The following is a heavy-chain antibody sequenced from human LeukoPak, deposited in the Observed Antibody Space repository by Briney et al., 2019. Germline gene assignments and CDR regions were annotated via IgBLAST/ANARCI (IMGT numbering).Heavy chain of an antibody. CDR2: ISGSGGST. Sequence: GGSLRLSCAASGFTFSSYAMSWVRQAPGKGLEWVSAISGSGGSTYCADSVKGRFTISRDNSKNTLYLQMNSLRAEDTAVYYCAKDHGVLRGAFDIWGQGTMVTVSS. J-gene: IGHJ3*02. V-gene: IGHV3-23*01. CDR3: AKDHGVLRGAFDI. CDR1: GFTFSSYA. D-gene: IGHD2-8*01.